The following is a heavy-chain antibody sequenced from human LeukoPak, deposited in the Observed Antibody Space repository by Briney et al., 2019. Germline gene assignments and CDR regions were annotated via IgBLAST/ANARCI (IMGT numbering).Heavy chain of an antibody. CDR3: ARRTGEWDATCTDP. Sequence: SETLSLTCTVFGDSVSSSNYYWAWFRQPPGKGLDWIGSLYYDGRAYYSPSLESRVTVSVDTSKNQFALKLTSETAADTAVYYCARRTGEWDATCTDPWGPGTL. J-gene: IGHJ5*02. CDR2: LYYDGRA. CDR1: GDSVSSSNYY. V-gene: IGHV4-39*01. D-gene: IGHD1-26*01.